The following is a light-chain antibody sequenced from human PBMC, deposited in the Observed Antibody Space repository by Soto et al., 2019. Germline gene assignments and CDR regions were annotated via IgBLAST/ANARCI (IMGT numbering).Light chain of an antibody. J-gene: IGLJ1*01. CDR3: QSYDSSLSGSEV. CDR2: GNF. CDR1: SSNIGAGYD. V-gene: IGLV1-40*01. Sequence: QAVLTQPPSVSGAPGQRVTISCTGNSSNIGAGYDVHWYQQLPGTAPKLLIYGNFNRPSGVPDRFSGSKSGTSASLAITGLQAEDEADYYCQSYDSSLSGSEVFGTGTKLTVL.